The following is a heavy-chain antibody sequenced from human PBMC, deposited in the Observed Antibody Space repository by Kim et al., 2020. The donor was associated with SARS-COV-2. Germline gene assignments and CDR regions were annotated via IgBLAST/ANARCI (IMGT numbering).Heavy chain of an antibody. V-gene: IGHV3-74*01. J-gene: IGHJ3*02. CDR1: GFTFTNYW. Sequence: GGSLRLSCAASGFTFTNYWMHWVRQAPGKGLVWVSRIRPDGSETGYSDSVRGRFTISRDIAKNMLYLQMNSLTAKDTAVYYCTRDARLTIVSPGAFDIWG. CDR2: IRPDGSET. D-gene: IGHD3-10*01. CDR3: TRDARLTIVSPGAFDI.